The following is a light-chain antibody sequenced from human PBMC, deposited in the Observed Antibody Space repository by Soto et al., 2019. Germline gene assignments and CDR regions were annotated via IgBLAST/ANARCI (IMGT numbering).Light chain of an antibody. CDR3: QKSGT. V-gene: IGKV3-11*01. CDR2: DAS. J-gene: IGKJ5*01. Sequence: EIVLTQSPATLSLSPGERATLSCRASQSVSNNLGWYQQKHGQAPRLLLNDASNRATAIPARFSGSGSATYFTLTNSSLDPEYFSVYYGQKSGTFGQGTRLEIK. CDR1: QSVSNN.